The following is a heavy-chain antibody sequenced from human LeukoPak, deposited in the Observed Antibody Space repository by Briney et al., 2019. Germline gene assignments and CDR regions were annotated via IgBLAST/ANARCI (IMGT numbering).Heavy chain of an antibody. D-gene: IGHD1-26*01. V-gene: IGHV3-7*02. CDR2: IKEDGSDK. CDR3: AKFADSIVGSDY. J-gene: IGHJ4*02. Sequence: PGGSLRLSCAASGFTFGTYWMSWVRQAPGKRLDWVATIKEDGSDKYYVDSVKGRFTISRDNAKNSLYLQMNSLRAEDTAVYYCAKFADSIVGSDYWGQGTLVTVSS. CDR1: GFTFGTYW.